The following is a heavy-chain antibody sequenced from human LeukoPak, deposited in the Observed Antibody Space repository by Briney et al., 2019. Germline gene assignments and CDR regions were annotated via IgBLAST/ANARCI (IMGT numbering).Heavy chain of an antibody. V-gene: IGHV4-4*07. D-gene: IGHD6-19*01. CDR1: GGSISSYY. J-gene: IGHJ6*03. CDR2: IYTSGST. Sequence: PSETLSLTCTVAGGSISSYYWSWIRQPAGKGLEWIGRIYTSGSTNYNPSLKSRVTMSVDTSKNQFSLKLSSVTAADTAVYYCARGTQWLVRMYYYYYMDVWGKGTTVTVSS. CDR3: ARGTQWLVRMYYYYYMDV.